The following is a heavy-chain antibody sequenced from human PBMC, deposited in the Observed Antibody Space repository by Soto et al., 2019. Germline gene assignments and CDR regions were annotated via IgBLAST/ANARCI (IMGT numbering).Heavy chain of an antibody. V-gene: IGHV3-30*18. CDR1: GFTFSSYG. D-gene: IGHD3-16*01. J-gene: IGHJ4*02. CDR3: AKSYSTVGRGMDY. Sequence: QVQLVESGGGVVQPGRSLRLSCAASGFTFSSYGMHWVRQAPGKGLEWVAVISYDGSNKYYADSVKGRFTISRDNSKNTLYLQMNSLRAEDTAVYYCAKSYSTVGRGMDYWGQGTLVTVSS. CDR2: ISYDGSNK.